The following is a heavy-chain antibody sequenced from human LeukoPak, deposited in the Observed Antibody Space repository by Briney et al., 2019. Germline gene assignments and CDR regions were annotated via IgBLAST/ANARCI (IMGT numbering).Heavy chain of an antibody. CDR3: AALFDY. V-gene: IGHV3-53*01. CDR1: GFTVSSNY. CDR2: IYSGCST. Sequence: GSPRLSCAASGFTVSSNYMSWVCQAPGKGLEWVSVIYSGCSTYYADSVKGRFTISRDNSKNTLYLQMNSLRAEDTAVYYCAALFDYCGQGALVSDSS. J-gene: IGHJ4*02.